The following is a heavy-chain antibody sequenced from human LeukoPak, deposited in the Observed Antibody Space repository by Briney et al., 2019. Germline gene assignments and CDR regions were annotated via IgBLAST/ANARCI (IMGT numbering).Heavy chain of an antibody. V-gene: IGHV3-23*01. J-gene: IGHJ4*02. CDR2: IIGGGST. CDR3: AKTFYSGSYLGFDY. CDR1: GFTFSSYD. D-gene: IGHD1-26*01. Sequence: GGSLRLSCAASGFTFSSYDMSWVRQAPGKGLEWVAIIIGGGSTYYADSVKGRFTISRDNSKTTLYLQMNSLRAEDAAVHYCAKTFYSGSYLGFDYWGQGTLVTVSS.